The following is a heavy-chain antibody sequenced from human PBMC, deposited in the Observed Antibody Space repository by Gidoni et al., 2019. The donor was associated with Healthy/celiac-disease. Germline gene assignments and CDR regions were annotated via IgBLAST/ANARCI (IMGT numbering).Heavy chain of an antibody. CDR3: ARAIPFDY. CDR2: ISSSSSTI. Sequence: EVPLVESGGGLVQPGGSLRLSRAASGFTFSSYSMNWVRQAPGKGLEWVSYISSSSSTIYYADSVKGRFTISRDNAKNSLYLQMNSLRAEDTAVYYCARAIPFDYWGQGTLVTVSS. V-gene: IGHV3-48*01. D-gene: IGHD2-21*01. CDR1: GFTFSSYS. J-gene: IGHJ4*02.